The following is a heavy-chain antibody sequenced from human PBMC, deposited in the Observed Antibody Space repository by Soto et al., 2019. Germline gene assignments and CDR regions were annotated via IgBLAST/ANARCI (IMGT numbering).Heavy chain of an antibody. CDR1: GFTFSKAW. J-gene: IGHJ4*02. V-gene: IGHV3-15*07. CDR3: TTDEYYDSSGYYRVSDY. CDR2: IKSKTDGGTT. Sequence: GGDLRHSCAASGFTFSKAWMNWVRQAPGKGLEWVGRIKSKTDGGTTDYAAPVKGRFTLSRDDSKNTLYLQMNSLKTEDTAVYYCTTDEYYDSSGYYRVSDYWGQGTLVTVSS. D-gene: IGHD3-22*01.